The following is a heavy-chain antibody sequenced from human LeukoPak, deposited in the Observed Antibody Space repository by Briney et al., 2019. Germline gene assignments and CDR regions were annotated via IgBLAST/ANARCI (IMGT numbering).Heavy chain of an antibody. J-gene: IGHJ4*02. CDR2: ISAYNGNT. D-gene: IGHD4-11*01. V-gene: IGHV1-18*01. CDR3: ARDHPHWPTHTVTTVY. Sequence: ASVKVSCKASGYTFTSYGISWVRQAPGQGLEWMGWISAYNGNTNYAQKLQGRVTMTTDTSTSTAYMELRSLRSDDTAVYHCARDHPHWPTHTVTTVYWGQGTLVTVSS. CDR1: GYTFTSYG.